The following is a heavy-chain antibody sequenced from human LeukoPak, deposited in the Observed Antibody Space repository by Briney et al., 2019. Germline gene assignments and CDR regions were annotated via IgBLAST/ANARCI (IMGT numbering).Heavy chain of an antibody. CDR2: INGYAT. Sequence: GGSLRLSCAASGFTFSGSALHWVRQASGKGLEWVGRINGYATAYAASVKGRFTISRDDSKNTAYLQMDSLKTEDTAVYYCTGNYYGSGSYADFDYWGQGTLVTVSS. V-gene: IGHV3-73*01. J-gene: IGHJ4*02. CDR3: TGNYYGSGSYADFDY. CDR1: GFTFSGSA. D-gene: IGHD3-10*01.